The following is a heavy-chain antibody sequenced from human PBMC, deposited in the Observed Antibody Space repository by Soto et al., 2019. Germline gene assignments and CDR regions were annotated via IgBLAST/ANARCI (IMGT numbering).Heavy chain of an antibody. V-gene: IGHV4-4*02. Sequence: SETLSLTCAVSGGSISSSNWWSWVRQPPGKGLEWIGEIYHSGSTNYNPSLKSRVTISVDKSKNQFSLKLSSVTAADTAVYYCARDKILVVPADRYYYYGMDVWGHGTTVTVSS. J-gene: IGHJ6*02. CDR1: GGSISSSNW. D-gene: IGHD2-2*01. CDR3: ARDKILVVPADRYYYYGMDV. CDR2: IYHSGST.